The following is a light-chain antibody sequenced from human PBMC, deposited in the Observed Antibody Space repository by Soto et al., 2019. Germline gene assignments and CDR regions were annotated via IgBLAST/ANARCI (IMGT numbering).Light chain of an antibody. Sequence: DIQMAQSPSSLSVSVGDRVTITCRASQRFRSYLNWYLQRPGKAPKLLIYEASNLESGVPSRFTGSVSGVDYILPISGLQPEDVGTYYCHQYDNPPYTFGQGTKLEI. CDR1: QRFRSY. CDR3: HQYDNPPYT. CDR2: EAS. V-gene: IGKV1-33*01. J-gene: IGKJ2*01.